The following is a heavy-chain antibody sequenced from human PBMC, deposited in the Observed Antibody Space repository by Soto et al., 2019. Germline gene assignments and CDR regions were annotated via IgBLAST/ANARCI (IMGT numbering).Heavy chain of an antibody. V-gene: IGHV3-23*01. J-gene: IGHJ4*02. CDR1: GFTFSSYA. Sequence: EVQLLESGGGLVQPGGSLRLSCAASGFTFSSYAMSWVRQAPGKGLEWVSAISGSGGSTYYADSVKGLFTISRDNSKNTLYLHMNSLRAEDTAVYYCAKSPPHPDSIVVVPAAIDYWGQGTLVTVSS. CDR3: AKSPPHPDSIVVVPAAIDY. D-gene: IGHD2-2*01. CDR2: ISGSGGST.